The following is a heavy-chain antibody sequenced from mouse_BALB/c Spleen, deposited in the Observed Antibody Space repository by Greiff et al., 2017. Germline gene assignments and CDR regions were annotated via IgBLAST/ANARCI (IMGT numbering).Heavy chain of an antibody. CDR2: ISYSGST. CDR3: ARDYGSRRAMDY. V-gene: IGHV3-8*02. D-gene: IGHD1-1*01. Sequence: EVQLQQSGPSLVKPSQTLSLTCSVTGDSITSGYWNWIRKFPGNKLEYMGYISYSGSTYYNPSLKSRISIARDTSKNQYYLQLNSVTTEDTATYYCARDYGSRRAMDYWGQGTSVTVSS. J-gene: IGHJ4*01. CDR1: GDSITSGY.